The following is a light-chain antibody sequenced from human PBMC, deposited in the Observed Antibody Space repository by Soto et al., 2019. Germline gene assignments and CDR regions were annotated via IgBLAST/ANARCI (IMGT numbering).Light chain of an antibody. Sequence: DIVMTQSPDSLAVSLGERATINCKSSQSVLYSSNNKNYLAWYQQKPGQPPKLLIYWASTRDSGVPDRFSGSGSGTDLPLTISSLQAEDVAAYYCQQYYSTPLTFGGGTKVEIK. CDR1: QSVLYSSNNKNY. CDR2: WAS. CDR3: QQYYSTPLT. J-gene: IGKJ4*01. V-gene: IGKV4-1*01.